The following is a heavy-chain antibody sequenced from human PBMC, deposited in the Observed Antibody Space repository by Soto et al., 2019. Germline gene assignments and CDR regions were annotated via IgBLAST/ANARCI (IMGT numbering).Heavy chain of an antibody. CDR3: ALVGVLIYPEA. J-gene: IGHJ5*02. D-gene: IGHD2-8*01. CDR1: GFTFSTYW. CDR2: INSDGTNT. V-gene: IGHV3-74*01. Sequence: EVQLVESGGGSVQSGGSLRLSCAASGFTFSTYWMHWVRQAPGKGLVWVSRINSDGTNTDYADSVKGRFTISRDNAKNTLYLYMSSLRAEDTAVYYCALVGVLIYPEAWGQGTLVTVSS.